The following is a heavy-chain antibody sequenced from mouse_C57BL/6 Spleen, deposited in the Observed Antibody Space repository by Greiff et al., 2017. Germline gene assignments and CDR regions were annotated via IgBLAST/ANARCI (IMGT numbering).Heavy chain of an antibody. J-gene: IGHJ4*01. CDR1: GFNIKDYY. D-gene: IGHD1-1*01. CDR2: IDPEDGDT. Sequence: EVQLQQSGAELVRPGASVKLSCTASGFNIKDYYMHWVKQRPEQGLEWIGRIDPEDGDTEYAPKFQGKATMTADTSSNTAYLQLSSLTSEDTAVYYCAATYGSSYDYAMDYGGKGTSVTVSS. V-gene: IGHV14-1*01. CDR3: AATYGSSYDYAMDY.